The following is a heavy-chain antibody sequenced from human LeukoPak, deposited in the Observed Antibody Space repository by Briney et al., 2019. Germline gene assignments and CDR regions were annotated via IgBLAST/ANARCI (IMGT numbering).Heavy chain of an antibody. CDR2: ISRNGSDT. V-gene: IGHV3-74*03. CDR3: VAYNWNYPEY. CDR1: GFSFRSYF. D-gene: IGHD1-7*01. Sequence: GGSLRLSCAASGFSFRSYFMYWVRQAPGKGPVWVSRISRNGSDTEYADSVKGRFTISRDNGKNTLYMQMNSLREEDTAVYYCVAYNWNYPEYWGQGTLVSAS. J-gene: IGHJ4*02.